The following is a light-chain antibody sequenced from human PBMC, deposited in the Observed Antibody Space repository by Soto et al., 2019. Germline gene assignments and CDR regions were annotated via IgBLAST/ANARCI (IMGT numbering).Light chain of an antibody. CDR3: HQSGTSPPCT. CDR2: GAS. Sequence: EIVLTQSPGTLSLSPGERATLSCRASQSLSSTYLAWYQQKVGQSPRLLIYGASSRATGIPDRFSGSGSGTDVTLTISRLKPEDFAVYYCHQSGTSPPCTFGQGTKLDIK. J-gene: IGKJ2*02. CDR1: QSLSSTY. V-gene: IGKV3-20*01.